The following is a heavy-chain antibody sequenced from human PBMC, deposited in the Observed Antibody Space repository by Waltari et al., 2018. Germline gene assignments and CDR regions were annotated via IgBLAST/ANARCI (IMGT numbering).Heavy chain of an antibody. CDR2: LYYGGS. CDR1: GAYISSKSYY. Sequence: QLQLQESGPGLVKPSETLSLSCTVAGAYISSKSYYWGWIRQPPGTGLEWIGSLYYGGSNYNPSLQSRVTISADTSKNRLSLKLTSVTATDTAVYYCARRPYDILTGGFDSWGQGTLVTVSS. J-gene: IGHJ4*02. V-gene: IGHV4-39*02. CDR3: ARRPYDILTGGFDS. D-gene: IGHD3-9*01.